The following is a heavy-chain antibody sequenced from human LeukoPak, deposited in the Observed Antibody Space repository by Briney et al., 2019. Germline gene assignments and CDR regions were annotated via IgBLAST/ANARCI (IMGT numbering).Heavy chain of an antibody. J-gene: IGHJ4*02. CDR2: INPNSGGT. Sequence: ASVKVSCKASGYTFTGYYMHWARQAPGQGLEWLGWINPNSGGTNYAEEFQDRVTMTRDTSISTAYMELSSLKSDDTAVYYCARVRVGGGSYGGLDYWGQGTLVTVSS. D-gene: IGHD1-26*01. CDR3: ARVRVGGGSYGGLDY. CDR1: GYTFTGYY. V-gene: IGHV1-2*02.